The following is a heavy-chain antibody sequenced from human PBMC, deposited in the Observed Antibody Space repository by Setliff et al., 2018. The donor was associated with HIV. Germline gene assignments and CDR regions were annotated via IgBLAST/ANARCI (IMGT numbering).Heavy chain of an antibody. Sequence: PSETLSLTCSVSGRSIDDSYWSWIRQSPGKGLEWIGFIKTSGRTNYKPSLKSRVTISLDTSKNQFSLRLNSVTATDTAVYYCARLAEDYYDSGTWEVDYWAHGTLVTV. CDR2: IKTSGRT. J-gene: IGHJ4*01. D-gene: IGHD3-10*01. V-gene: IGHV4-4*09. CDR1: GRSIDDSY. CDR3: ARLAEDYYDSGTWEVDY.